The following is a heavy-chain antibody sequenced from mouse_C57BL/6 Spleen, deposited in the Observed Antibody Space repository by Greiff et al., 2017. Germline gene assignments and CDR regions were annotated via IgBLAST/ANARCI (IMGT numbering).Heavy chain of an antibody. CDR2: IYPGSGNT. V-gene: IGHV1-66*01. D-gene: IGHD2-4*01. J-gene: IGHJ3*01. Sequence: QVHVKQSGPELVKPGASVKISCKASGYSFTSYYIHWVKQRPGQGLEWIGWIYPGSGNTKYNEKFKGKATLTADTSSSTAYMQLSSLTSEDSAVYYCARDDYDGPGFAYWGQGTLVTVSA. CDR1: GYSFTSYY. CDR3: ARDDYDGPGFAY.